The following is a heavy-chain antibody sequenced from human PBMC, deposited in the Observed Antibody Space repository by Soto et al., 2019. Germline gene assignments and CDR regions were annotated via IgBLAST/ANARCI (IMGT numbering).Heavy chain of an antibody. CDR2: IDGVGAGT. V-gene: IGHV3-74*01. CDR1: GFTFTNYW. CDR3: TTVFAY. Sequence: EVQLVQSGGGSVQPGGSLRLSCAASGFTFTNYWMHWVRQVPGKGLVWVSRIDGVGAGTSYSDSVRGRFTISRDNAENMLYLPMNSLRAEETAVYYCTTVFAYWGQGTLVTVSS. J-gene: IGHJ4*02.